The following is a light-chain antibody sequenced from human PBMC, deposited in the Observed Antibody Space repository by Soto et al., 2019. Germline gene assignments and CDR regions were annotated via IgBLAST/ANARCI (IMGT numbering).Light chain of an antibody. V-gene: IGKV1-39*01. CDR1: QSISNH. J-gene: IGKJ1*01. CDR2: AAS. CDR3: QQSYSSPPT. Sequence: IQMTQSPSSLSASVEDRVSITCRASQSISNHLDWYQQKPGKAPRLLIFAASSLQSGVPARFSGSRSGPDFTLTIGSLQPEDFATYYCQQSYSSPPTFGQGTKV.